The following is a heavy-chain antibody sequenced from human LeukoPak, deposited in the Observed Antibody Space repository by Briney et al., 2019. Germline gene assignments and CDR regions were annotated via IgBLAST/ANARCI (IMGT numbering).Heavy chain of an antibody. CDR1: GGSFSGYS. D-gene: IGHD6-19*01. CDR3: ARGRLGQWVASGLFFY. CDR2: INHSVST. V-gene: IGHV4-34*01. J-gene: IGHJ4*02. Sequence: SETLSVTCAVSGGSFSGYSWSWVRQPPGKGLEWIGEINHSVSTTYNPHLLCRVAISVATSTNRISLKLSSVTAADTAVYYCARGRLGQWVASGLFFYWGEGTLVTVS.